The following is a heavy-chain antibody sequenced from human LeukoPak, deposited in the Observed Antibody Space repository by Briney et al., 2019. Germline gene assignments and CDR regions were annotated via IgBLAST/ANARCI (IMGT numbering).Heavy chain of an antibody. J-gene: IGHJ4*02. V-gene: IGHV1-46*01. Sequence: ASVKVSCKASGYTFTSYYMHWVRQAPGQGLEWMGIINPSGGSTSYAQKFQGRVTMTRDTSTSTVYMELSSLRSEDTAVYYCARAGGSCSSISCYLDYWGQGTLVTVSS. CDR2: INPSGGST. CDR1: GYTFTSYY. CDR3: ARAGGSCSSISCYLDY. D-gene: IGHD2-2*01.